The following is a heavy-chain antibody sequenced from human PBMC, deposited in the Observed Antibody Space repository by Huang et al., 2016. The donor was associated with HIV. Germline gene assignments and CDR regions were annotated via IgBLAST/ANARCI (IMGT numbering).Heavy chain of an antibody. Sequence: EVLLLESGGGLVQPGGSLRLSCVASGFTFSSYAMSWVGQGPGKGLEWVSGITDGINNRYYAHSVKGRFAVSRDDSTNTLYLQMNSLRAEDTAVYYCAKDADTSGYDVLGPFGSWGQGTLVTVSS. J-gene: IGHJ4*02. CDR1: GFTFSSYA. CDR3: AKDADTSGYDVLGPFGS. D-gene: IGHD3-3*01. CDR2: ITDGINNR. V-gene: IGHV3-23*01.